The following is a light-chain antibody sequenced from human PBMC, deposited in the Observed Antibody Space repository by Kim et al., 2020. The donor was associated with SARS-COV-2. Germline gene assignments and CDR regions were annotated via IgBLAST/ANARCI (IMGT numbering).Light chain of an antibody. CDR1: QSISSS. Sequence: EIVMTQSPATLSVSPGERATLSCRASQSISSSLVWYQQKPGQAPRLLIYSASTRATAVPARFSGSGSGTEFTLTISSLQSEDFAVYYCQQYNNWPPWTFGQGTKVDIK. CDR3: QQYNNWPPWT. J-gene: IGKJ1*01. V-gene: IGKV3-15*01. CDR2: SAS.